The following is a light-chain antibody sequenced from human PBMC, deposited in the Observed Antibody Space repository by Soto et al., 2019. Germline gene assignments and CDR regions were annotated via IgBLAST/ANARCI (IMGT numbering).Light chain of an antibody. V-gene: IGLV1-44*01. CDR2: SNN. Sequence: QSVLTQPPSASGTPGQRVTISCSGTSSNIGSNAVNWYHQLPGRAPKLLIYSNNQRPSRVPDRFSGSKSGTSASLAISGLQSEDEADYHCASWDDSLNGYVFGTGTKLTVL. CDR3: ASWDDSLNGYV. J-gene: IGLJ1*01. CDR1: SSNIGSNA.